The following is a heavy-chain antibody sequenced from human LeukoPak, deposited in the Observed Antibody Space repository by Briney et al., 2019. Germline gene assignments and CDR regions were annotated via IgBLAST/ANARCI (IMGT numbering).Heavy chain of an antibody. CDR1: GFTVSGNY. Sequence: GGSLRLSCAASGFTVSGNYMSWVRQAPGKGLEWVSVIYSGGSTYYADSVKGRFTISRDNSKSTLYLQMNSLRAEDTAVYYCARQQQQLVPPFYYYGMDVWGQGTTVTVSS. CDR2: IYSGGST. J-gene: IGHJ6*02. CDR3: ARQQQQLVPPFYYYGMDV. V-gene: IGHV3-66*04. D-gene: IGHD6-13*01.